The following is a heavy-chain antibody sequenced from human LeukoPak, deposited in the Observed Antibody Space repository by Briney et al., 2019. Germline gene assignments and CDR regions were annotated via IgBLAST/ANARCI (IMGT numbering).Heavy chain of an antibody. CDR1: GFTFSSYA. CDR2: ISYDGSNK. CDR3: AKDSSGSYTFDY. V-gene: IGHV3-30*04. J-gene: IGHJ4*02. D-gene: IGHD1-26*01. Sequence: PGRSLRLSCAASGFTFSSYAMHWVRQAPGKGLEWVAVISYDGSNKYYADSVKGRFTISRDNSKNTLYLQMNSLRAEDTAVYYCAKDSSGSYTFDYWGQGTLVTVSS.